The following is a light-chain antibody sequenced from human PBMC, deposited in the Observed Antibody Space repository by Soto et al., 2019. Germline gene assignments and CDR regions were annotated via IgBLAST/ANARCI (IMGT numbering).Light chain of an antibody. V-gene: IGKV3-11*01. CDR2: EAS. J-gene: IGKJ1*01. CDR3: QQRGSWPRT. Sequence: EVVLTQSPATLSLSPGERATLSCRASQSISSYLAWYQQKPGQAPRLLIYEASNRATDIPARFSGSGSGTDFTLTISSLEPEAYALYYCQQRGSWPRTFGQGTKVEIK. CDR1: QSISSY.